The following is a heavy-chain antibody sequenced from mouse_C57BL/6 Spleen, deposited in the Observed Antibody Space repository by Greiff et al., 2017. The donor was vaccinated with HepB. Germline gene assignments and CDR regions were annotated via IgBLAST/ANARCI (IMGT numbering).Heavy chain of an antibody. J-gene: IGHJ2*01. V-gene: IGHV1-55*01. Sequence: VQLQQSGAELVKPGASVKMSCKASGYTFTSYWITWVKQRPGQGLEWIGDIYPGSGSTNYNEKFKSKATLTVDTSSSTAYMQLSSLTSEDSAVYYCARGAYDGSYFDYWGQGTTLTVSS. CDR2: IYPGSGST. CDR3: ARGAYDGSYFDY. CDR1: GYTFTSYW. D-gene: IGHD2-12*01.